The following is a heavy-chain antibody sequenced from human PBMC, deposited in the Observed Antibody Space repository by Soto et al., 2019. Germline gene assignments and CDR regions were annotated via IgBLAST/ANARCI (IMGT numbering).Heavy chain of an antibody. CDR1: GYTFTSYG. CDR2: ISAYNGNT. V-gene: IGHV1-18*04. D-gene: IGHD4-17*01. Sequence: VVSVKVSCKASGYTFTSYGISWVRQAPGQGLEWMGWISAYNGNTNYAQKLQGRVTMTTDTSTSTAYMELRSLRSDDTAVYYCARLRWQSYYYGMDVWGQGATVTVSS. CDR3: ARLRWQSYYYGMDV. J-gene: IGHJ6*02.